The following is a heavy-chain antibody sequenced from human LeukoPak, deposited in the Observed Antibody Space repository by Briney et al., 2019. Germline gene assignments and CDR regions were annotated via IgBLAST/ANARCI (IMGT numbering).Heavy chain of an antibody. CDR2: IYIDGTT. J-gene: IGHJ4*02. CDR1: GLTVSSGY. V-gene: IGHV3-53*01. D-gene: IGHD6-19*01. CDR3: ARSSGWYG. Sequence: GGSLRLSCAASGLTVSSGYMSWLRQAPGKGLEWVSVIYIDGTTYYADSVKGRFTISRDNAKNSLYLQMNSLRAEDTAVYYCARSSGWYGWGQGTLVTVSS.